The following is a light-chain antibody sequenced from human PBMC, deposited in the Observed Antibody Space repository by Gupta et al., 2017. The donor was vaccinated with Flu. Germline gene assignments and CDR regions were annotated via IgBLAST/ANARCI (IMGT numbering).Light chain of an antibody. J-gene: IGKJ2*01. CDR3: QQSHSSPFN. Sequence: IQMTQSPSSLSASVGDRVTITCRASQSISNYLNWYQQKPGKAPKSLIYGASSVKSGVPSRFSGSGSGTDFTLTISRRQPEDFANYFCQQSHSSPFNFGQGTKLEIK. CDR2: GAS. V-gene: IGKV1-39*01. CDR1: QSISNY.